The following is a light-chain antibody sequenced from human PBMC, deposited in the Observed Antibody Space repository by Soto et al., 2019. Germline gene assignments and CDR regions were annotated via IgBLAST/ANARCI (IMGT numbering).Light chain of an antibody. J-gene: IGLJ3*02. Sequence: QSVLTQPRAVSGSPGQSVTISCTGTRSDVGGYNYVSWYQQHPGKAPKLMIYDVSKRPSGVPDRFSGSKSGNTASLTISGLQAEDEADYYCCSYAGSPWVFGGGTKLTVL. CDR2: DVS. V-gene: IGLV2-11*01. CDR1: RSDVGGYNY. CDR3: CSYAGSPWV.